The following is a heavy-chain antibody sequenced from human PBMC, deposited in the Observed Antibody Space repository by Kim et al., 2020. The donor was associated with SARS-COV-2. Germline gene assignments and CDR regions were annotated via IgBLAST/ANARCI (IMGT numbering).Heavy chain of an antibody. J-gene: IGHJ6*02. V-gene: IGHV1-2*02. Sequence: QKFQGRVTMTRDTSISTAYMEVSSLKSDDTAVYYCARDKGEGTYYRAMDVWGQGTTVTVSS. D-gene: IGHD1-1*01. CDR3: ARDKGEGTYYRAMDV.